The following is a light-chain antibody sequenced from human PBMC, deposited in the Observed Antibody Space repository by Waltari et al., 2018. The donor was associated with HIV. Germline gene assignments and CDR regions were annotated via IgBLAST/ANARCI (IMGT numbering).Light chain of an antibody. V-gene: IGLV2-23*02. Sequence: SALTQPAAVSGSPGQSITISCTGTGSDVGGYDLVHWYHQHPGNVPKLIISEVTKRPSGISTRFSGSKSGNTASLTISGLQAEDEADYYCCSYAGSRVFVVFGGGTKVSVL. CDR1: GSDVGGYDL. CDR3: CSYAGSRVFVV. CDR2: EVT. J-gene: IGLJ3*02.